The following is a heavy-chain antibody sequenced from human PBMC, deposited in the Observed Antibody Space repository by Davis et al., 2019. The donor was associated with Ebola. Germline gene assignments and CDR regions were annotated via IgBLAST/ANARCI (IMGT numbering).Heavy chain of an antibody. J-gene: IGHJ4*02. CDR3: ARDAYSLSRYDTEDH. Sequence: GGSLRLSCAASGYTFRIHAMTWVRQAPGKGLEWVSYISGSATSTFYADSVKGRFTISRDNARDSLYLQMDSLRVEDTAIYYCARDAYSLSRYDTEDHWGQGTLVTVSS. D-gene: IGHD3-16*01. V-gene: IGHV3-48*03. CDR1: GYTFRIHA. CDR2: ISGSATST.